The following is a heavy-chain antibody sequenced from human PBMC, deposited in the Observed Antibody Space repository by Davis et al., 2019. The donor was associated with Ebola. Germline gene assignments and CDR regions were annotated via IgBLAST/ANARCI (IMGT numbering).Heavy chain of an antibody. V-gene: IGHV1-2*06. CDR2: INPNGAT. D-gene: IGHD3-9*01. Sequence: AASVKVSCKASGYTFTGYYMHWVRQAPGQGLEWMGRINPNGATNYAQKFQGRVTMTRDASISTAYLELTSLRSDDTAVYYCARDPLRYFDFLPDFWGQGTLVTVSS. CDR3: ARDPLRYFDFLPDF. CDR1: GYTFTGYY. J-gene: IGHJ4*02.